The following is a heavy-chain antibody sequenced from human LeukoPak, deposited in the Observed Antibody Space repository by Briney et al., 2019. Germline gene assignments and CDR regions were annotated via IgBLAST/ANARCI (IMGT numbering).Heavy chain of an antibody. CDR3: ARDRSTVAGIDY. CDR1: GFTFSTYW. CDR2: IKPDGGEK. V-gene: IGHV3-7*01. J-gene: IGHJ4*02. D-gene: IGHD6-19*01. Sequence: GGSLRLSCAASGFTFSTYWMAWVRQAPGKGLEWVATIKPDGGEKYYVDSVKGRFTISRDNARNSLFLQMKSLRAEDTAVYYCARDRSTVAGIDYWGQGTLVTVSS.